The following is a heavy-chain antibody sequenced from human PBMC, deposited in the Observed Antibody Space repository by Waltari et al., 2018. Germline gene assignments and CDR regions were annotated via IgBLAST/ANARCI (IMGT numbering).Heavy chain of an antibody. V-gene: IGHV1-2*06. J-gene: IGHJ3*02. CDR1: GYTFTGHY. CDR3: ARGVVAAPKGCAFDI. D-gene: IGHD2-15*01. Sequence: QVQLVQSGAEVKKPGASVKVSCKASGYTFTGHYMHWVRQAPGQGLEWMGRINPNSGGTNYAQKFQGRVTMTRDTSISTAYMELSRLRSDDTAVYYCARGVVAAPKGCAFDIWGQGTMVTVSS. CDR2: INPNSGGT.